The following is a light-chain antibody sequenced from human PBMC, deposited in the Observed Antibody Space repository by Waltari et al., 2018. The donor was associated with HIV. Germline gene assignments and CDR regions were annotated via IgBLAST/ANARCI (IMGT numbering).Light chain of an antibody. CDR1: SIYLGGSKY. J-gene: IGLJ3*02. V-gene: IGLV2-14*03. CDR3: SSYTSSNTRL. Sequence: QSALTQPASVSGSPGQSMTISSTGPSIYLGGSKYVSWYQQHPGKAPQLMIYDVSNRPSGVSNRFSGSKSGNTASLTISGLQAEDEADYYCSSYTSSNTRLFGGGTKLTVL. CDR2: DVS.